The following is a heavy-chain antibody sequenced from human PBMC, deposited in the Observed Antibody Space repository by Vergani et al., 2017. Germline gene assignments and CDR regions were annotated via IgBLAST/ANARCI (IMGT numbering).Heavy chain of an antibody. Sequence: QVQLQESGPGLVKPSQTLSLICTVSGGSISSGDYYWSWIRQTPGKGLEWIGYIYYSGSTYYKPSLKSRVTISVDTSKNQFSLKRSSVTAADTAVYYCARVVVVRRVSYYYYYYGMDVWGQGTTVTVSS. CDR3: ARVVVVRRVSYYYYYYGMDV. J-gene: IGHJ6*02. D-gene: IGHD3-10*02. V-gene: IGHV4-30-4*08. CDR2: IYYSGST. CDR1: GGSISSGDYY.